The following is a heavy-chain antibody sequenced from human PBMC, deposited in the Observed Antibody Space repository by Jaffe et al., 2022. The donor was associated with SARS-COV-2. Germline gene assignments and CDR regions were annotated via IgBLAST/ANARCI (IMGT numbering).Heavy chain of an antibody. D-gene: IGHD6-13*01. CDR2: ISTSGSST. CDR1: GFTFKSYA. CDR3: AKETSTWGYFGY. J-gene: IGHJ4*02. Sequence: EVHLLESGGGLVQPGESLRLSCAASGFTFKSYAMNWVRQAPGKGLEWVSTISTSGSSTYYADSVKGRFTISRDNSKNTLYLQINSLGTEDTALYYCAKETSTWGYFGYWGQGTLVTVSS. V-gene: IGHV3-23*01.